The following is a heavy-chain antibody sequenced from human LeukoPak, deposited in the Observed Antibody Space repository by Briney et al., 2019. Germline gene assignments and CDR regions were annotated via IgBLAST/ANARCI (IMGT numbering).Heavy chain of an antibody. CDR3: TKAAAGSGDYGMDV. CDR1: GFSFINYG. J-gene: IGHJ6*02. CDR2: ISHDGSNY. Sequence: GGSLRLSCAASGFSFINYGMHWVRQAPGKGLEWVASISHDGSNYYYADSVKGRFTISRDNSRNTLYLQMNSLKVEDTAVFYCTKAAAGSGDYGMDVWGQGATVTV. D-gene: IGHD3-10*01. V-gene: IGHV3-30*18.